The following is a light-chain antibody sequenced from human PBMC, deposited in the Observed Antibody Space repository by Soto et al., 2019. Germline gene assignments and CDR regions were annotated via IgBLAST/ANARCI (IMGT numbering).Light chain of an antibody. CDR3: QQYGVSPLT. CDR2: AAS. J-gene: IGKJ4*01. V-gene: IGKV3-20*01. CDR1: QSISSDY. Sequence: EIVLTQSPGTLSLSPGERATLSCRASQSISSDYLAWYQQKPGQAPRLLIYAASIRAAGIPDTFGGSGSGTDFTLTISRLEPEHFAVYYCQQYGVSPLTFGGGTKVDIK.